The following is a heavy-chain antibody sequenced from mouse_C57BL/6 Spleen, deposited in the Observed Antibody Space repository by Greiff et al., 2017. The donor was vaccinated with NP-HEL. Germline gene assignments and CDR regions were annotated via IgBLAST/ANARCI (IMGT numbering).Heavy chain of an antibody. CDR3: AIDYDGDAMDY. V-gene: IGHV1-61*01. Sequence: QVQLQQPGAELVRPGSSVKLSCKASGYTFTSYWMDWVKQRPGQGLEWIGNIYPSDSETHYNQKFKDKATLTVDKSSSTAYMQLSSLTSEDSAVYDSAIDYDGDAMDYWGQGTSVTVSS. J-gene: IGHJ4*01. CDR2: IYPSDSET. CDR1: GYTFTSYW. D-gene: IGHD2-4*01.